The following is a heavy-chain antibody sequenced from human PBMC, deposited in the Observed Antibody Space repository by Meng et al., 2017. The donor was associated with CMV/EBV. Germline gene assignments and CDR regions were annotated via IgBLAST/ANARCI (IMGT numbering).Heavy chain of an antibody. Sequence: GGSLRLSCAASGFTFSSYSMNWVRQAPGKGLEWVSSISSSSSYIYYADSVKGRFTISRDNAKNSLYLQMNSLRAEDTAVYYCARGGRYSYGGPYGMDVWGQGTTVTVSS. CDR1: GFTFSSYS. D-gene: IGHD5-18*01. CDR3: ARGGRYSYGGPYGMDV. J-gene: IGHJ6*02. V-gene: IGHV3-21*01. CDR2: ISSSSSYI.